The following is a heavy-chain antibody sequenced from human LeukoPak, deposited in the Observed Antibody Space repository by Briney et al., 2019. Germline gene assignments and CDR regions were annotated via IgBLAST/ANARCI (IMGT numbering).Heavy chain of an antibody. J-gene: IGHJ4*02. Sequence: GGSLRLSCAASGFTFSGYPIHWVRLAPGKGLEWVAVISYDGSNKYYADSVKGRFTISRDNSKNTLYLQMNSLRAEDTAVYYCARDREYSSSSLDYWGQGTLVTVSS. CDR1: GFTFSGYP. V-gene: IGHV3-30-3*01. CDR3: ARDREYSSSSLDY. D-gene: IGHD6-6*01. CDR2: ISYDGSNK.